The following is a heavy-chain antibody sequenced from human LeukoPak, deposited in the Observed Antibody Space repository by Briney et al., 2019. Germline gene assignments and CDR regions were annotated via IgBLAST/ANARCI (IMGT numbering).Heavy chain of an antibody. Sequence: ASVKVSCKVSGYTLTELSMHWVRQAPGKGLEWMGGFDPEDGETIYAQKFQGRVTMTEDTSTDTAYVELSSLRSEDTAVYYCATDLWGVRGVQPFYNWFDPWGQGTLVTVSS. CDR2: FDPEDGET. CDR3: ATDLWGVRGVQPFYNWFDP. D-gene: IGHD3-10*01. V-gene: IGHV1-24*01. J-gene: IGHJ5*02. CDR1: GYTLTELS.